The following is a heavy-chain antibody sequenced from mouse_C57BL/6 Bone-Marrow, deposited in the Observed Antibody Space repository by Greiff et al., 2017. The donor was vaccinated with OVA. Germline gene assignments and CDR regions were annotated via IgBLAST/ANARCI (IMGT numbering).Heavy chain of an antibody. V-gene: IGHV5-17*01. CDR3: ARIYYDYDGVDY. Sequence: DVKLVESGGGLVKPGGSLKLSCAASGFTFSDYGMHWVRQAPEKGLEWVAYISSGSSTIYYADTVKGRFTISRDNAKNTLFLQMTSLRSEDTAMYYCARIYYDYDGVDYWGQGTTLTVSS. CDR2: ISSGSSTI. CDR1: GFTFSDYG. J-gene: IGHJ2*01. D-gene: IGHD2-4*01.